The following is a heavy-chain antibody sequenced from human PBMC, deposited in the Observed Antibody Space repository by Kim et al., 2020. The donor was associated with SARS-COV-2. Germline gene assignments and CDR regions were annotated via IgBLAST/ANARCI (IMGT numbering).Heavy chain of an antibody. CDR2: IYYSGST. V-gene: IGHV4-39*01. Sequence: SETLSLTCTVSGGSISSSSYYWGWIRQPPGKGLEWIGSIYYSGSTYYNPSLKSRVTISVDTSKNQFSLKLSSVTAADTAVYYCARQRALGPPTRFDPWGQGTLVTVSS. CDR1: GGSISSSSYY. J-gene: IGHJ5*02. CDR3: ARQRALGPPTRFDP.